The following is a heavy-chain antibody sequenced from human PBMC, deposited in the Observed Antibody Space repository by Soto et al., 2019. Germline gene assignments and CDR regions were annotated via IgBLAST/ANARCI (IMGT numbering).Heavy chain of an antibody. CDR3: TTGPAVADDAFDI. V-gene: IGHV3-15*01. J-gene: IGHJ3*02. CDR1: GFTFSNAW. D-gene: IGHD6-19*01. Sequence: GGSLRLSCAASGFTFSNAWMSWVRQAPGKGLEWVDRIKSKTDGGTTDYAAPVKGRFTISRDDSKNTLYLQMNSLKTEDTAVYYCTTGPAVADDAFDIWGQGTMVTVSS. CDR2: IKSKTDGGTT.